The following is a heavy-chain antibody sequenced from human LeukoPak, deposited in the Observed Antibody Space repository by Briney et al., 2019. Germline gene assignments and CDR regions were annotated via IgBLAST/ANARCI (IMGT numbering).Heavy chain of an antibody. CDR3: AKYGSGLRDY. CDR1: GFTFSSYN. V-gene: IGHV3-21*04. CDR2: ISSSSSYI. Sequence: PGGSLRLSCAASGFTFSSYNMNWVRQAPGKGLEWVSSISSSSSYIYYADSVKGRFTISRDNAKNSLYLQMNSLRAEDTAVYYCAKYGSGLRDYWGQGTLVTVSS. J-gene: IGHJ4*02. D-gene: IGHD3-10*01.